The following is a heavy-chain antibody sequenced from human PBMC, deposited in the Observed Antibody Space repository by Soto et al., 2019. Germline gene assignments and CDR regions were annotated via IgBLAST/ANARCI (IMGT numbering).Heavy chain of an antibody. V-gene: IGHV1-46*01. CDR3: ARDGGFWSGYYHYYYGMDV. Sequence: ASVKVSCKASGYTFTSYYIHWVRQAPGQGLEWMGIINPSGGSTSYAQKFQGRVTMTRDTSTSTVYMELSSLRSEDTAVYYCARDGGFWSGYYHYYYGMDVWGHGTTVTVSS. J-gene: IGHJ6*02. CDR1: GYTFTSYY. D-gene: IGHD3-3*01. CDR2: INPSGGST.